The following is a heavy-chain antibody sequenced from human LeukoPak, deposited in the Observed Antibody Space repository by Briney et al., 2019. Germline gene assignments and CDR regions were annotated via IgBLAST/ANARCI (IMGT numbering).Heavy chain of an antibody. CDR1: GGSISSSSYY. Sequence: SETLSLTCTVSGGSISSSSYYWGWIRQPPGKGLEWIGSIYYSGSTYYNPSLKSRVTISVDTSKNQFSLKLSSVTAADTAVYYCARHYRARSSPFDYWGQGTLVTVSS. CDR2: IYYSGST. CDR3: ARHYRARSSPFDY. D-gene: IGHD1-14*01. V-gene: IGHV4-39*01. J-gene: IGHJ4*02.